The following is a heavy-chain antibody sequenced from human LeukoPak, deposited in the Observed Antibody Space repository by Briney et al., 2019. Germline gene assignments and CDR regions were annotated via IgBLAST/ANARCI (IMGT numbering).Heavy chain of an antibody. CDR2: VYYKGNT. V-gene: IGHV4-59*01. Sequence: SETLSLTCTVSRGSISNNYWSWIRQSPEKGLEWIGYVYYKGNTDYNPSLNSRVTISVDTSKNQFSLRLTSVTAADTAVYYCARDRDRNLDPWGQGILVTVSS. CDR3: ARDRDRNLDP. CDR1: RGSISNNY. J-gene: IGHJ5*02.